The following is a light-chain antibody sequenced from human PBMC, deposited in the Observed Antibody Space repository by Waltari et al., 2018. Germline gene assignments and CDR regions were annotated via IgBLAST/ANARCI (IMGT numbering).Light chain of an antibody. CDR2: AAS. Sequence: EIVLTQSPATLSLSPGERATSSCRTSQSVSRTLAWYQQKPGQAPRLLIYAASSRATGIPDRFSGSGSGTDFSLTISRLEPEDFAVYYCQHYVTLPVTFGPGTKVEIK. J-gene: IGKJ1*01. CDR1: QSVSRT. CDR3: QHYVTLPVT. V-gene: IGKV3-20*01.